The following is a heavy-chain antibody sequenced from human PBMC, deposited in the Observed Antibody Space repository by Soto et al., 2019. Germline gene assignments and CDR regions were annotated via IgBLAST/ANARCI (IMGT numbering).Heavy chain of an antibody. V-gene: IGHV4-59*08. J-gene: IGHJ4*02. CDR1: GGSISSYY. CDR2: IYYSGST. D-gene: IGHD1-26*01. Sequence: QVQLQESGPGLVKPSETLSLTCTVSGGSISSYYWSWIRQPPGKGLEWIGYIYYSGSTNYNPSLKSRVTISVDTSKNRCALKLSSVTAADTAVYYCARRWGAAVDYWGQGTLVTVSS. CDR3: ARRWGAAVDY.